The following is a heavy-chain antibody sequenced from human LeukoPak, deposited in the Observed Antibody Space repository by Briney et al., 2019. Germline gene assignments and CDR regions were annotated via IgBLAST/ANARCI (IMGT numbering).Heavy chain of an antibody. D-gene: IGHD3-10*02. CDR3: VNCSGSYYNVGWFDP. Sequence: SLKVSCKASGGTFTSYAISWGRQAPGQRLEWMGRIIPIFGTAHYVQTFQGRVTLTPDETTSTDYMELSRLRSENTAVSNSVNCSGSYYNVGWFDPWGQGTLVTVSS. J-gene: IGHJ5*02. CDR1: GGTFTSYA. CDR2: IIPIFGTA. V-gene: IGHV1-69*15.